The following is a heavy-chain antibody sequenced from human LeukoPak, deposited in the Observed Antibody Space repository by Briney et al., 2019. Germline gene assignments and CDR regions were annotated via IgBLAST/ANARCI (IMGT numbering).Heavy chain of an antibody. D-gene: IGHD6-19*01. CDR2: ISNNGGYT. CDR1: GFTFSSSA. V-gene: IGHV3-23*01. Sequence: SGGSLRLSCAASGFTFSSSAMSWVRQAPGKGLEWVSAISNNGGYTYYADSVQGRFTISRDNSKNTLYLQMNSLRAEDMAVYYCARGAVAGRFDYWGQGTLVTVSS. CDR3: ARGAVAGRFDY. J-gene: IGHJ4*02.